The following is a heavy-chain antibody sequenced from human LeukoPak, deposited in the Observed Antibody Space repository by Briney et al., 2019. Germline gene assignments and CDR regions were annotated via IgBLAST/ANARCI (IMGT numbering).Heavy chain of an antibody. CDR1: GGSISSSSYY. J-gene: IGHJ6*03. CDR2: IYYSGST. Sequence: SETLSLTCTVSGGSISSSSYYWGWIRQPPGKGLEWIGSIYYSGSTYYNPSLKSRVTISVDTSKNQFSLKLSSVTAADTAVYYCARGKWLVLRTYYYYYMDVWGKGTTVTVSS. D-gene: IGHD6-19*01. CDR3: ARGKWLVLRTYYYYYMDV. V-gene: IGHV4-39*07.